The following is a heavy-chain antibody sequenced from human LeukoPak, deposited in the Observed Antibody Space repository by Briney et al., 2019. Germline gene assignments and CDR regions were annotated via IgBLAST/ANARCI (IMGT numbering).Heavy chain of an antibody. J-gene: IGHJ3*02. CDR2: IIPTFGTA. D-gene: IGHD3-10*01. CDR1: GGTFSSYA. CDR3: ARQTMVRGVTDAFDI. Sequence: SVKVSCKASGGTFSSYAISWVRQAPGQGLEWMGGIIPTFGTANYAQKFQGRVTITADKSTSTAYMELSSLRSEDTAVYYCARQTMVRGVTDAFDIWGQGTMVTVSS. V-gene: IGHV1-69*06.